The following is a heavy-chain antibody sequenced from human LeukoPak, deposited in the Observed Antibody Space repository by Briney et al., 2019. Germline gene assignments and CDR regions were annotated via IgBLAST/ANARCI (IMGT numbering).Heavy chain of an antibody. J-gene: IGHJ5*02. Sequence: SETLSLTCAVYGGSFSGYYWSWIRQPPGKGLEWIGEINHSGTTNYNPSLKSRVTISVDTSKNQFSLKLSSVNAADTAVYYCARGGSSSWYSWFDPWGQGTLVTVSS. CDR3: ARGGSSSWYSWFDP. V-gene: IGHV4-34*01. D-gene: IGHD6-13*01. CDR2: INHSGTT. CDR1: GGSFSGYY.